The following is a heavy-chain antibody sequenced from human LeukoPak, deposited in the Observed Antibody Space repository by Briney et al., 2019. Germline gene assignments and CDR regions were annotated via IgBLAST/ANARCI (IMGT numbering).Heavy chain of an antibody. CDR3: ARDQGIAAALDY. D-gene: IGHD6-13*01. Sequence: GGSLRLSCAASGFTFSDCYRSWIRQAPGKGLEWVSYISSSSSYTNYADSVKGRFTISRDNAKNSLYLQMNSLRAEDTAVYYCARDQGIAAALDYWGQGTLVTVSS. V-gene: IGHV3-11*06. CDR1: GFTFSDCY. CDR2: ISSSSSYT. J-gene: IGHJ4*02.